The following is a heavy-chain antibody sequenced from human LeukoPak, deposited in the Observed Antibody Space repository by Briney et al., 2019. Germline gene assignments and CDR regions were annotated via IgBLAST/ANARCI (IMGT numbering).Heavy chain of an antibody. D-gene: IGHD3-22*01. CDR1: GFTFSSYS. CDR2: ISSSSSTI. V-gene: IGHV3-48*04. Sequence: PGGSLRLSCAASGFTFSSYSMNWVRQAPGKGLEWVSYISSSSSTIYYADSVKGRFTISRDNAKNSLYLQMNSLRAEDTAVYYCARDLPMYYYDSSGQIDYSGQGTLVTVSS. CDR3: ARDLPMYYYDSSGQIDY. J-gene: IGHJ4*02.